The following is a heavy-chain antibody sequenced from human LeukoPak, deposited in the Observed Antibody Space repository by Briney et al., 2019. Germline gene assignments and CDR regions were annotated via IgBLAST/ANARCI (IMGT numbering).Heavy chain of an antibody. Sequence: SETLSLTCTVSGGSISSYYWSWIRQPPGKGLEWIGSIYYSGSTYYNPSLKSRVTISVDTSKNQFSLKLSSVTAADTAVYYCARQVGSSGLLGYWGQGTLVTVSS. CDR3: ARQVGSSGLLGY. CDR2: IYYSGST. CDR1: GGSISSYY. J-gene: IGHJ4*02. D-gene: IGHD6-19*01. V-gene: IGHV4-59*05.